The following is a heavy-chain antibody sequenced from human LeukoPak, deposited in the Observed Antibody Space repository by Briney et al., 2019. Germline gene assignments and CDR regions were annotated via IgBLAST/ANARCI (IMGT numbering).Heavy chain of an antibody. D-gene: IGHD3-10*01. CDR1: GDSVSINSAA. V-gene: IGHV6-1*01. Sequence: SQTLSLTFAISGDSVSINSAAWNWIRQSPSRGLEWLGRTYYRSSWYNHYAGSVKSRITINPDTSKNQFSLQLNSVTPEDTAVYYCARILYGSGSYYFDYWGQGTLVTVSS. CDR2: TYYRSSWYN. J-gene: IGHJ4*02. CDR3: ARILYGSGSYYFDY.